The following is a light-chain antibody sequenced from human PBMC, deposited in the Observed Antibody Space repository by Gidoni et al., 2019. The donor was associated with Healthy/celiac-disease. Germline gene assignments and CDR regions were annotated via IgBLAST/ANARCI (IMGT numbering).Light chain of an antibody. J-gene: IGLJ1*01. CDR3: NSRDSSGNHLYV. Sequence: SSELTQDPAVSVSLGHTVRITCQGDSLRSYYASWYQQKPGQAPVLVSYGKNNRPSGIPDRFSGSSSGNTASLTITGAQAEDEADYYCNSRDSSGNHLYVFGTGTKVTVL. CDR2: GKN. V-gene: IGLV3-19*01. CDR1: SLRSYY.